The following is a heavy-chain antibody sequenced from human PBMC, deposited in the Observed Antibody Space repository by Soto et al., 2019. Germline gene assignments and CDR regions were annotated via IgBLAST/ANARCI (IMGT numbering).Heavy chain of an antibody. J-gene: IGHJ4*02. CDR2: INHSGST. CDR3: ARGVGYAGVDY. Sequence: SETLSLTCAVYGGSFSAYYWSWIRQPPGKGLEWIGEINHSGSTNYNPSLKSRVTISVDRSKNQFSLKLSSVTAADTAAYYCARGVGYAGVDYWGEGTLVTVSS. CDR1: GGSFSAYY. V-gene: IGHV4-34*01. D-gene: IGHD5-12*01.